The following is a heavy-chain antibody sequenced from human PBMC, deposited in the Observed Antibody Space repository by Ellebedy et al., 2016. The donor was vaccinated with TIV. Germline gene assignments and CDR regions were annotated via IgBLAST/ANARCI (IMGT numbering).Heavy chain of an antibody. CDR2: INDRGST. CDR3: ARGALAILGVVTGYYGLDV. CDR1: GGSFSGNY. V-gene: IGHV4-34*01. D-gene: IGHD3-3*01. J-gene: IGHJ6*02. Sequence: MPSETLSLTCAVDGGSFSGNYWSRIRQPPGKGLEWIGEINDRGSTNYNPSLKSRVTISVDTSKNQFSLKLTSVGAADTAVYYCARGALAILGVVTGYYGLDVWGQGTTVTVSS.